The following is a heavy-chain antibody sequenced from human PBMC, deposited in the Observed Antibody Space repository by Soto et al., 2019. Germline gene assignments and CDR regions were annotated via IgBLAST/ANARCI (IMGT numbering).Heavy chain of an antibody. D-gene: IGHD6-13*01. J-gene: IGHJ4*02. V-gene: IGHV3-23*01. CDR3: AKAPAIAPGGTF. CDR2: MSGSGGST. Sequence: EVQLLESGGGLVQPGGSLRLSCAASGFTFSRYGMAWVRQAPGKGLEWVSAMSGSGGSTYYADPVKGRFTISRDISKNTLYLQMNSLRAEDTAVYYCAKAPAIAPGGTFWGQGTLVTVSS. CDR1: GFTFSRYG.